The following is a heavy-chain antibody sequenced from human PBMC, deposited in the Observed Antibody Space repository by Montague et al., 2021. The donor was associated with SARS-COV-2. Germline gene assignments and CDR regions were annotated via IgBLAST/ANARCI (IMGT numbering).Heavy chain of an antibody. CDR2: IYTSGST. CDR1: GGSISSYY. V-gene: IGHV4-4*07. CDR3: AREAGITIFGVAPAGYYYYMDV. D-gene: IGHD3-3*01. J-gene: IGHJ6*03. Sequence: SETLSLTCTVSGGSISSYYWSWIRQPAGKGLEWIGRIYTSGSTNYNPSXXSRVTMSVDTSKNQFSLKLSSVTAADTAVYYCAREAGITIFGVAPAGYYYYMDVWGKGTTVTVSS.